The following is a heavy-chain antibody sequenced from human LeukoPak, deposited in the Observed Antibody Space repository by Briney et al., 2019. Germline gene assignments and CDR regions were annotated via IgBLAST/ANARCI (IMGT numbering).Heavy chain of an antibody. V-gene: IGHV4-31*03. J-gene: IGHJ6*03. CDR3: ARVKRGYVVGPKGKIAVYYYYYYMDV. CDR2: IYYNGST. D-gene: IGHD5-12*01. Sequence: PSETLSLTCTVSGGSISSGGYYWSWIRQHPGKGLEWIGYIYYNGSTYYNPSLKSRVTISVDTSKNQFSLKLSSVTAADTAVYYCARVKRGYVVGPKGKIAVYYYYYYMDVWGKGTTVTVSS. CDR1: GGSISSGGYY.